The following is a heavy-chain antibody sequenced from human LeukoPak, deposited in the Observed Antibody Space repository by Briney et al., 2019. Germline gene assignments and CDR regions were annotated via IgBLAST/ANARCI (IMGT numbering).Heavy chain of an antibody. CDR2: IYPDDSDT. CDR3: TRLIGGDSRDY. J-gene: IGHJ4*02. Sequence: GESLKISCKGSGYSFSTYWIGWVRQMPGKGLEWMGIIYPDDSDTRYSPSFQGQVTISADKSISSAYLQWSSLKASDTAMYYCTRLIGGDSRDYWGQGTLVTVSS. CDR1: GYSFSTYW. D-gene: IGHD4-17*01. V-gene: IGHV5-51*01.